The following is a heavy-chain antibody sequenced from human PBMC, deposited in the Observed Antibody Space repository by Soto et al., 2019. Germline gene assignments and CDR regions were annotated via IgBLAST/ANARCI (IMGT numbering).Heavy chain of an antibody. CDR2: ISGSGGST. J-gene: IGHJ4*02. CDR3: AKAPDYGGNSDYFDY. V-gene: IGHV3-23*01. D-gene: IGHD4-17*01. CDR1: GFTFSSYA. Sequence: VGSLRLSCAASGFTFSSYAMSWVRQAPGKGLEWVSAISGSGGSTYYADSVKGRFTISRDNSKNTLYLQMNSLRAEDTAVYYCAKAPDYGGNSDYFDYWGQGTLVTVSS.